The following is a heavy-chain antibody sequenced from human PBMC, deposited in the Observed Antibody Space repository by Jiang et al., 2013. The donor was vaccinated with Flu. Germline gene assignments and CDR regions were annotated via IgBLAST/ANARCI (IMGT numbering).Heavy chain of an antibody. CDR1: GFTFSSYG. J-gene: IGHJ6*02. CDR2: IWYDGSNK. Sequence: LSCAASGFTFSSYGMHWVRQAPGKGLEWVAVIWYDGSNKYYADSVKGRFTISRDNSKNTLYLQMNSLRAEDTAVYYCARESIAGPLDVWGQGTTVTVSS. D-gene: IGHD6-6*01. V-gene: IGHV3-33*01. CDR3: ARESIAGPLDV.